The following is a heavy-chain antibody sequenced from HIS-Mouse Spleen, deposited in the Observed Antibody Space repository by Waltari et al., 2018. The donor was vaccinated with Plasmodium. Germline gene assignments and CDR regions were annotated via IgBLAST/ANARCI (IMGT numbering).Heavy chain of an antibody. D-gene: IGHD3-3*01. CDR3: ARVTSSGVYWYFDL. V-gene: IGHV4-34*01. Sequence: QVQLQQWGAGLLKPSETLSLTCAVYGGSFSGYYWSWIRQAPGKGLEWIGEINHSGSTTYNPSLKGRVTISVDTSKNQFSLKLSSVTAAVTAVYYCARVTSSGVYWYFDLWGRGTLVTVSS. J-gene: IGHJ2*01. CDR1: GGSFSGYY. CDR2: INHSGST.